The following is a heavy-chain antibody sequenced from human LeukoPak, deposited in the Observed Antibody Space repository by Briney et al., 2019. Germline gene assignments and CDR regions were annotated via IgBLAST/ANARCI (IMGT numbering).Heavy chain of an antibody. V-gene: IGHV3-33*01. CDR3: ARDGTVTAGPFDP. CDR2: IWYDGSNK. J-gene: IGHJ5*02. D-gene: IGHD4-11*01. Sequence: PGGFLRLSCAAPGITFSSFGMHWPRQAPGKGLEWGAFIWYDGSNKYYADSVKGRFTISRDNSKNTLYLQMNSLRAEDTAVYYCARDGTVTAGPFDPWGRGTLVTVSS. CDR1: GITFSSFG.